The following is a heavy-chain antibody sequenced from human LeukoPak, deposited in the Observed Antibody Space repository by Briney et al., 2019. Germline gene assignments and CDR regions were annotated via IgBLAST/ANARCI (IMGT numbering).Heavy chain of an antibody. Sequence: GGSLRLSCAASGFTVRSNYMSWVRQAPGKGLEWVSVIYSGGSTYYADSVRGRFTISRDNSKNTLYLQMNSLRAEDTAVYYCATYGSSGYFDYWGQGTLVTVSS. D-gene: IGHD3-22*01. CDR3: ATYGSSGYFDY. J-gene: IGHJ4*02. CDR1: GFTVRSNY. V-gene: IGHV3-53*01. CDR2: IYSGGST.